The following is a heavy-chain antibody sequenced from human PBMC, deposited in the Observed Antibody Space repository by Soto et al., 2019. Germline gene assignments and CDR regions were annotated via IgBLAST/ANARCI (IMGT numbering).Heavy chain of an antibody. V-gene: IGHV3-30*18. CDR3: AKGGDFRGYSYGYFDY. CDR1: GFTFSSYG. J-gene: IGHJ4*02. CDR2: ISYDGSNK. D-gene: IGHD5-18*01. Sequence: GGSLRLSCAASGFTFSSYGMHWVRQASGKGLEWVAVISYDGSNKYYADSVKGRFTISRDNSKNTLYLQMNSLRAEDTAVYYCAKGGDFRGYSYGYFDYWGQGTLVTVSS.